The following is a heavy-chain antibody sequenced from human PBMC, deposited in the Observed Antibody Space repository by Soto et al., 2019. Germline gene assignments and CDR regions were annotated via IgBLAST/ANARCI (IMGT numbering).Heavy chain of an antibody. V-gene: IGHV3-30*18. CDR3: AKSSGKYYPESRVMHV. J-gene: IGHJ6*02. Sequence: ESVGGVVQPGRSLRLSCAASGFTFNTCAMHWVRQAPGKGLEWVALISYDASHTDYADSVKGRFTISRDSSDNTLSLIMNSLRTEDTAVYYCAKSSGKYYPESRVMHVWGPGITVTVSS. CDR1: GFTFNTCA. D-gene: IGHD1-26*01. CDR2: ISYDASHT.